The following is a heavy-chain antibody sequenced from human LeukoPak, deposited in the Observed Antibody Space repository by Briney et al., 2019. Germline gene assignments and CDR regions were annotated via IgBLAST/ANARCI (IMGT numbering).Heavy chain of an antibody. D-gene: IGHD1-20*01. CDR1: GYTFTSYY. CDR3: ARCRLKLYNWNDVVAFDI. Sequence: ASVKVSCKASGYTFTSYYMHWVRQAPGQGLEWMGIINPSGGSTSYAQKFQGRVTMTRDMSTSTVYMELSSLRSEDTAVYYCARCRLKLYNWNDVVAFDIWGQGTMVTVSS. V-gene: IGHV1-46*01. CDR2: INPSGGST. J-gene: IGHJ3*02.